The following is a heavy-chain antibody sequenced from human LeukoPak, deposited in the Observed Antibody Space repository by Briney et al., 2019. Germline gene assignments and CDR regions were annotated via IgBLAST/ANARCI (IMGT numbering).Heavy chain of an antibody. CDR2: IYYSGST. CDR1: GGSISSYY. CDR3: ARGVTGWFGGFDY. J-gene: IGHJ4*02. D-gene: IGHD3-16*01. V-gene: IGHV4-59*06. Sequence: PSETLSLTCTVSGGSISSYYWSWIRQPPGKGLEWIGYIYYSGSTDYNPSLKSRVTISMDTSKNHFSLKLSSVTAADTAVYYCARGVTGWFGGFDYWGQGTLVTVSS.